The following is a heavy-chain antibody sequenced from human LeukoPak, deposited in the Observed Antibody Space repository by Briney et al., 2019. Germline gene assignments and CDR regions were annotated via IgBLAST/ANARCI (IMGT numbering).Heavy chain of an antibody. CDR2: IIPILGIA. J-gene: IGHJ3*02. CDR3: ARYYDSSGYYYLPYDAFDI. V-gene: IGHV1-69*04. CDR1: GGTFSSYA. Sequence: SVKVSCKASGGTFSSYAISWVRQAPGQGLEWMGRIIPILGIANYAQKFQGRVTITADKSTSTAYMELSSLRSEDTAVYYCARYYDSSGYYYLPYDAFDIWGQGTMVTVSS. D-gene: IGHD3-22*01.